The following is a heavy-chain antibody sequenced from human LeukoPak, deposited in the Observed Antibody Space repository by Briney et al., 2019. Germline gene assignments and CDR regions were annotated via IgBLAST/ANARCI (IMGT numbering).Heavy chain of an antibody. J-gene: IGHJ4*02. CDR1: GFTFSGFG. V-gene: IGHV3-33*01. CDR2: IWYDGSNK. Sequence: GKSLRLSCAASGFTFSGFGMHWVRQAPGKGLEWVAVIWYDGSNKYYADSVKGRFTISRDNPKNTLYVQMNSLRAEDTAVYYCARGRGAGYGGNSGYFDYWGQGTLVTVSS. CDR3: ARGRGAGYGGNSGYFDY. D-gene: IGHD4-23*01.